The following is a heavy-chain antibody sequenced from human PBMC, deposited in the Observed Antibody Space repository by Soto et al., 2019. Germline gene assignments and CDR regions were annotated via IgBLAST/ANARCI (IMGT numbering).Heavy chain of an antibody. D-gene: IGHD2-15*01. J-gene: IGHJ4*02. CDR1: GFTVSSNY. CDR3: AKGPDRDYFDY. CDR2: IYSGGST. Sequence: EVQLVESGGGLIQPGGSLSLSCTASGFTVSSNYMSWVRQAPGKGLEWFSVIYSGGSTYYADSVKGRFTISRDNAKNTLYLQMNSLRAEETAVYYCAKGPDRDYFDYWGQGTMVIVST. V-gene: IGHV3-53*01.